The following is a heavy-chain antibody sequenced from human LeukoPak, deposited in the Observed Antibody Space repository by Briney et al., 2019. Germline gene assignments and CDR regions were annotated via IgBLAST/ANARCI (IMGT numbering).Heavy chain of an antibody. D-gene: IGHD5-18*01. CDR1: GFTFISYW. CDR2: INSDGSST. V-gene: IGHV3-74*01. J-gene: IGHJ4*02. Sequence: GSLRLSCAASGFTFISYWMHWVRQAPGKGLVWVSRINSDGSSTSNAESVKGRFTISRDNAKNTLYLQMNSLRAEDTAVYYCALDYPARGYSYGYGVDYWGQGTLVTVSS. CDR3: ALDYPARGYSYGYGVDY.